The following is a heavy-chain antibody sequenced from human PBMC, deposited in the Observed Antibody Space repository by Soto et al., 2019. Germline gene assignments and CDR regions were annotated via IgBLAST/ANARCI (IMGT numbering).Heavy chain of an antibody. Sequence: WGSLRLSCAASGFTFSSYAMSWVRQAPGKGLEWVSAISGSGGSTYYADSVKGRFTISRDNCKNTLYLQMNSLRAEDTAVYYCAKHPWQQRVQFHYWEQVTLVSVSS. V-gene: IGHV3-23*01. CDR1: GFTFSSYA. D-gene: IGHD6-13*01. CDR3: AKHPWQQRVQFHY. CDR2: ISGSGGST. J-gene: IGHJ4*03.